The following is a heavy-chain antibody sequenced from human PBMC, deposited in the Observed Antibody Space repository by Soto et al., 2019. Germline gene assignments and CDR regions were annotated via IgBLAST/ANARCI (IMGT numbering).Heavy chain of an antibody. J-gene: IGHJ5*02. CDR2: IYHSGST. D-gene: IGHD2-15*01. Sequence: SETLSLTCAVSGGSISSGGYSWSWIRQPPGKGLEWIGYIYHSGSTCYNPSLKSRVTISVDRSKNQFSLKLSSVTAADTAVYYCARGRITYNWFDPWGQGTLVTVSS. V-gene: IGHV4-30-2*01. CDR1: GGSISSGGYS. CDR3: ARGRITYNWFDP.